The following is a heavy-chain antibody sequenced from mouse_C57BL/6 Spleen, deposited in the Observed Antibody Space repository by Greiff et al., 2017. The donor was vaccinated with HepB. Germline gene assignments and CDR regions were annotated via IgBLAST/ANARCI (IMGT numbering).Heavy chain of an antibody. CDR2: IRNKANNHAT. CDR1: GFTFSDAW. V-gene: IGHV6-6*01. CDR3: TSLITTVVAEYFDV. D-gene: IGHD1-1*01. Sequence: EVNLVESGGGLVQPGGSMKLSCAASGFTFSDAWMDWVRQSPEKGLEWVAEIRNKANNHATYYAESVKGRFTISRDDSKSSVYLQMNSLRAEDTGIYYCTSLITTVVAEYFDVWGTGTTVTVSS. J-gene: IGHJ1*03.